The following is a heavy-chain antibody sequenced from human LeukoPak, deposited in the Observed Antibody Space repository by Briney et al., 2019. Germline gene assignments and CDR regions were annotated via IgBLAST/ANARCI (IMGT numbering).Heavy chain of an antibody. CDR2: IKSKTHGGTT. J-gene: IGHJ1*01. V-gene: IGHV3-15*01. CDR3: AKDDAWGRYKH. Sequence: GGSLRLSCAASGFTISDAWMNWVRQAPGKGLEWVGRIKSKTHGGTTDYAELVKGRFTISRDDSQNMMYLQMNSLRGEDTAVYYCAKDDAWGRYKHWGQGTLVTVSS. D-gene: IGHD3-16*01. CDR1: GFTISDAW.